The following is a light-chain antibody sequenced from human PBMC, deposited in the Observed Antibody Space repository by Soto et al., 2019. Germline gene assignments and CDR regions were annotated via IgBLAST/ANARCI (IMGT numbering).Light chain of an antibody. CDR3: QTWGTGIRL. J-gene: IGLJ1*01. V-gene: IGLV4-69*01. Sequence: QPVLTQSPSASASQGASVKLTCTLSSGHSSYAIAWHQQQPEKGPRYLMKLNSDGSHSKGDGIPDRLSGSSSGAERYLTISNLQSDDEADYYCQTWGTGIRLFGTGTKLTVL. CDR1: SGHSSYA. CDR2: LNSDGSH.